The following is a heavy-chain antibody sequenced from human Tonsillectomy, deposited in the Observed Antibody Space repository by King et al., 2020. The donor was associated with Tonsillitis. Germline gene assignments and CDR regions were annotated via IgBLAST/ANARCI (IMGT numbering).Heavy chain of an antibody. D-gene: IGHD3-16*01. Sequence: VQLVESGAEVKKPGASVKVSCKASGYTFTSYYMHWVRQAPGQGLEWMGIINPSGGSTSYAQKFQGRVTMTRDTSTSTVYMELSSLRSEDTAVYYCARVVLGPDHYYYGMDVWGQGTTVTVSS. V-gene: IGHV1-46*01. J-gene: IGHJ6*02. CDR3: ARVVLGPDHYYYGMDV. CDR1: GYTFTSYY. CDR2: INPSGGST.